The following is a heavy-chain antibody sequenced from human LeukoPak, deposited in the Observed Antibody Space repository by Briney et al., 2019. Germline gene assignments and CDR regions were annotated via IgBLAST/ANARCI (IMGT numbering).Heavy chain of an antibody. Sequence: GGPLRLSCAASGFTFSSYAMSWVRQAPGKGLEWVSVIYSGGSTYYADSVKGRFTISRDNAKNSLYLQMDSLRAEDTAVYYCARDPTTYYYGSGSYYNSRYYFDYWGQGTLVTVSS. V-gene: IGHV3-66*01. CDR1: GFTFSSYA. CDR2: IYSGGST. D-gene: IGHD3-10*01. CDR3: ARDPTTYYYGSGSYYNSRYYFDY. J-gene: IGHJ4*02.